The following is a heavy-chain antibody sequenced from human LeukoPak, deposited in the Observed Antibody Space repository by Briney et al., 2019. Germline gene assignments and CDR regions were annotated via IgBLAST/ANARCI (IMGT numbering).Heavy chain of an antibody. CDR3: ARHGRYIVVVPAAIPNWFDP. Sequence: SETLSLTCTVSDYCISSGHYWGWIRQPPGKGLEWIGNIHHAGATYYNPSLKSRVTISVDTSKNQFSLKLNSVTAADTAVYYCARHGRYIVVVPAAIPNWFDPWGQGTLVTVSS. J-gene: IGHJ5*02. CDR1: DYCISSGHY. CDR2: IHHAGAT. V-gene: IGHV4-38-2*02. D-gene: IGHD2-2*02.